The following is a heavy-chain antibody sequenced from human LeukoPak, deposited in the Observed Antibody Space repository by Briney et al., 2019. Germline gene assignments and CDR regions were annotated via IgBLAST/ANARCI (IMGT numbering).Heavy chain of an antibody. CDR3: ASHLADLDYYYYMDV. V-gene: IGHV4-59*08. CDR2: IYYSGST. D-gene: IGHD3-3*01. J-gene: IGHJ6*03. CDR1: GDSISSSH. Sequence: SETLSLTCTVSGDSISSSHWSWIRQSPGKGLEWIGYIYYSGSTHYNPSLKSRVTISVDTSKNQFSLKLSSVTAADTAVHYCASHLADLDYYYYMDVWGTGTTVTVSS.